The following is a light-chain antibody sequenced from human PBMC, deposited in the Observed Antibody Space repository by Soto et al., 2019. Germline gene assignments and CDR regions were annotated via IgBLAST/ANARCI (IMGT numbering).Light chain of an antibody. CDR1: QSVSSY. V-gene: IGKV3D-15*01. CDR2: DAS. Sequence: RVMTLSPATVSVSPWPGATATCRASQSVSSYLAWYQQKPGQAPRLLIYDASNRATGIPARFSGSGSGTDFTLTISSLEPEDFAVYYCQQYDSWPLTFGQGTKVDIK. J-gene: IGKJ1*01. CDR3: QQYDSWPLT.